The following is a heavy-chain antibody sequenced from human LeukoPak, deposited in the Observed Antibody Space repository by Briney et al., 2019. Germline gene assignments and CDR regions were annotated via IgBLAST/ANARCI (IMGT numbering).Heavy chain of an antibody. CDR2: IYTSGST. D-gene: IGHD6-13*01. CDR1: GGSISSGSYY. Sequence: SQTPSLTCTVSGGSISSGSYYWSWIRQPAGKGLEWIGRIYTSGSTNYNPSLKSRVTISVDTSKNQFSLKLSSVTAADTAVYYCARAGVAAAGLMIGSWFDPWGQGALVTVSS. CDR3: ARAGVAAAGLMIGSWFDP. J-gene: IGHJ5*02. V-gene: IGHV4-61*02.